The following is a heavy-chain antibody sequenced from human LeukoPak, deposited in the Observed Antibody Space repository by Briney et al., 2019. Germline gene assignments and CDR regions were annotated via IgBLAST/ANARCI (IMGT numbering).Heavy chain of an antibody. D-gene: IGHD2-15*01. V-gene: IGHV1-46*01. J-gene: IGHJ5*02. CDR2: INPSGGST. CDR1: GYTFTSYY. CDR3: ARDGVYCSGGSCYENWFDP. Sequence: GASVKVSCKASGYTFTSYYMHWVRQAPGQRLEWMGIINPSGGSTSYAQKFQGRVTMTRDTSTSTVYMELSSLRSEDTAVYYCARDGVYCSGGSCYENWFDPWGQGTLVTVSS.